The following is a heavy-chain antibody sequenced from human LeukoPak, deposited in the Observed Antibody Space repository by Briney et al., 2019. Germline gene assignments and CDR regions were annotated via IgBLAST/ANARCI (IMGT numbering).Heavy chain of an antibody. CDR2: INHGGST. J-gene: IGHJ4*02. V-gene: IGHV4-34*01. CDR1: GGSFSGYY. CDR3: AREARSWTEDY. D-gene: IGHD6-13*01. Sequence: NPSETLSLACAVYGGSFSGYYWSWIRQPPGKGLEWIGEINHGGSTNYNPSLKSRVTISVDTSKNQFSLKLSSVTAADTAVYYCAREARSWTEDYWGQGTLVTVSS.